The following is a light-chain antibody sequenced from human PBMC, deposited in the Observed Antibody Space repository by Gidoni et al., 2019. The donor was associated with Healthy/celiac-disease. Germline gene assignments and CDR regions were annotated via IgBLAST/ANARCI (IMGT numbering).Light chain of an antibody. J-gene: IGKJ1*01. Sequence: EIVMTQSPATLSVSPGERATLSCRASPSVSSNLAWYQQKPGQAPRLLIYGASTRATGIPARFSGSGSGTAFTLTIISLQSEDFAVYYCQQYNNWPQTFGQGTKVEI. V-gene: IGKV3-15*01. CDR2: GAS. CDR3: QQYNNWPQT. CDR1: PSVSSN.